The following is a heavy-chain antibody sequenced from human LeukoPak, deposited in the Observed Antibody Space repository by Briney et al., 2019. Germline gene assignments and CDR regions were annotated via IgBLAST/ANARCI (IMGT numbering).Heavy chain of an antibody. Sequence: GASVKVSCKASGGTFSSYAISWVRQAPGQGLEWMGGIIPIFGTANYAQKFQGRVTITADESTSTAYMELSSLRSEDTAVYYCARGLYSNYGRFDYWGQGTLVTVSS. CDR3: ARGLYSNYGRFDY. J-gene: IGHJ4*02. D-gene: IGHD4-11*01. CDR2: IIPIFGTA. V-gene: IGHV1-69*13. CDR1: GGTFSSYA.